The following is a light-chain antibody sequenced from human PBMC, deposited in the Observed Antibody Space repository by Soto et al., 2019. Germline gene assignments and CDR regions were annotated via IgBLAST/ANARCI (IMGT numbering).Light chain of an antibody. Sequence: EIVLTQSPATLSLSPGERATLSCRASQSVSSYLAWYQQKPGQAPRLLIYDASNRATGIPARFSGSGSGPDFTLTISSLEPEDFATYYCQQYNSYSITFGQGTRLEIK. CDR1: QSVSSY. V-gene: IGKV3-11*01. CDR3: QQYNSYSIT. CDR2: DAS. J-gene: IGKJ5*01.